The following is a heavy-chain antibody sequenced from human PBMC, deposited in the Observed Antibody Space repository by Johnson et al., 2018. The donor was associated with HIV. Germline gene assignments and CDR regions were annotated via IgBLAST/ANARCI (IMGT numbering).Heavy chain of an antibody. CDR3: AREGRLGSDLGGVAFDI. V-gene: IGHV3-30*04. CDR2: ISYDGSNK. CDR1: GFTFSSYT. Sequence: QVQLVESGGGVVQPGRSLRLSCVASGFTFSSYTMHWVRQAPGKGLEWVAVISYDGSNKYFADSVKGRFTISRDNSKNTLYLQMNSLRAEDTAVYYCAREGRLGSDLGGVAFDIWGQGTMVTVSS. D-gene: IGHD1-26*01. J-gene: IGHJ3*02.